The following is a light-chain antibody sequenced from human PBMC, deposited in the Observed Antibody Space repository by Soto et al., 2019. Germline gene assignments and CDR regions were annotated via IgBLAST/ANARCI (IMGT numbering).Light chain of an antibody. CDR2: DAS. V-gene: IGKV3-11*01. J-gene: IGKJ1*01. CDR3: QHRKT. CDR1: QSVSSY. Sequence: EIVLTQSPATLSLSPGERATLSCRASQSVSSYLAWYQQKPGQAPRLLIYDASNRETGIPARFSGSGSGTDFTLTISSLEPEDFAVYYCQHRKTFGQGTKV.